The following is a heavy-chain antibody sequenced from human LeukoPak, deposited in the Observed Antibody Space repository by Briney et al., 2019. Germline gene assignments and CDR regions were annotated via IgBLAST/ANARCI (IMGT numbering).Heavy chain of an antibody. D-gene: IGHD3-10*01. V-gene: IGHV4-34*01. CDR2: INHSGST. J-gene: IGHJ6*03. Sequence: SETLSLTCAVYGGSFSGYYWSWIRQPPGKGLEWIGEINHSGSTNYNPSLKSRVTISVDTSKNQFSLKLSSVTAADTAVYYCARVSYYGSGSYEYYYYYYMDVWGKGTTVTISS. CDR1: GGSFSGYY. CDR3: ARVSYYGSGSYEYYYYYYMDV.